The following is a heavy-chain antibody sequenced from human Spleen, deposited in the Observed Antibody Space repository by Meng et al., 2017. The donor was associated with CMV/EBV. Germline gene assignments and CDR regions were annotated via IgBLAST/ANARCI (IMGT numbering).Heavy chain of an antibody. Sequence: GGSLRLSCAASGFTFSSYTMNWVRQAPGKGLEWVSSISSSRYIYYADSVKGRFTISRDNAKNSLFLQMNSLRAEDTAVYYCARDPGGEILGYYYGLDVWGQGTTVTVSS. V-gene: IGHV3-21*01. J-gene: IGHJ6*02. CDR1: GFTFSSYT. D-gene: IGHD3-16*01. CDR3: ARDPGGEILGYYYGLDV. CDR2: ISSSRYI.